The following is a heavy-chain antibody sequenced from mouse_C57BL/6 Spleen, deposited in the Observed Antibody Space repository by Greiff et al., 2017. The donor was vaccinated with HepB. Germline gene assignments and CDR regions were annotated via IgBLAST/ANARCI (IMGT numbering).Heavy chain of an antibody. CDR3: ARSGITTPADD. V-gene: IGHV1-39*01. CDR1: GYSFTDYN. Sequence: HLVESGPELVKPGASVKISCKASGYSFTDYNMHWVKQSNGKSLEWIGVINPNNGTTSYNQKFKGKATLTVDQSSSTAYMQLNSLTSEDSAVYYGARSGITTPADDWGQGTTLTVAS. J-gene: IGHJ2*01. D-gene: IGHD1-1*01. CDR2: INPNNGTT.